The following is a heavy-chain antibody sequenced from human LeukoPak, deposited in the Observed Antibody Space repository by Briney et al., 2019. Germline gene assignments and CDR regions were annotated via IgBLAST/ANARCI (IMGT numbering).Heavy chain of an antibody. D-gene: IGHD3-16*02. CDR3: ARGRYSYGWNDS. J-gene: IGHJ5*01. V-gene: IGHV4-31*03. CDR1: GGSIGTSAYY. Sequence: SQTLSLTCTVSGGSIGTSAYYWNGFRQHPGKGLEWIGFISDIGSTLYNPSLKSRVTISSDTSKDHFCLKLTSVTAAEMAVYYCARGRYSYGWNDSWGQGTLVTVSS. CDR2: ISDIGST.